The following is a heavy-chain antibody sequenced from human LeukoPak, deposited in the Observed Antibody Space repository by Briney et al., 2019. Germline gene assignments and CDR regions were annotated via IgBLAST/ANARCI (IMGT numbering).Heavy chain of an antibody. Sequence: PSETLSLTCSISGGSIYNYYWSWMRQPPGKGLEWIAFIYYTGIPSYNPSLNSRATISLDASTTQFSLHLNSVTSADTAVYYCVRGSKNSRLWQWPDFDSWGQGTLVTVSS. CDR1: GGSIYNYY. CDR3: VRGSKNSRLWQWPDFDS. D-gene: IGHD6-19*01. J-gene: IGHJ4*02. V-gene: IGHV4-59*01. CDR2: IYYTGIP.